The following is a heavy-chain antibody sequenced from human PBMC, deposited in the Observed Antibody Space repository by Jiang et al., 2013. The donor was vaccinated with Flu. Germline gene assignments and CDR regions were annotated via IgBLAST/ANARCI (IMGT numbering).Heavy chain of an antibody. V-gene: IGHV3-73*01. Sequence: KLSCAASGFTFSGSAMHWVRQASGKGLEWVGRIRSKANSYATAYAASVKGRFTISRDDSKNTAYLQMNSLKTEDTAVYYCTEGRYYYDSSGYYLGDYYYYGMDVWGQGTTVTVSS. CDR2: IRSKANSYAT. CDR3: TEGRYYYDSSGYYLGDYYYYGMDV. CDR1: GFTFSGSA. J-gene: IGHJ6*02. D-gene: IGHD3-22*01.